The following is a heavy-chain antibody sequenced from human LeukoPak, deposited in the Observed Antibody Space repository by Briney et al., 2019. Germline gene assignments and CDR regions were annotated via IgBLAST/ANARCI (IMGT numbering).Heavy chain of an antibody. CDR1: GSSFTSYT. CDR2: ITNTGKTI. V-gene: IGHV3-48*01. D-gene: IGHD2-21*02. J-gene: IGHJ4*02. CDR3: ARQAACSGDCYYRHFDY. Sequence: GGSLRLSCAASGSSFTSYTMDWVRQAPGKGLEWVSYITNTGKTIFYADSVKGRFTISRDNAKSSLFLQMDSLRAEDTAVYYCARQAACSGDCYYRHFDYWGQGALVAVSS.